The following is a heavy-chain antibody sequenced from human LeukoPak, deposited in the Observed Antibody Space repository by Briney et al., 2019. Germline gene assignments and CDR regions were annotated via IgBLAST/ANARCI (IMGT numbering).Heavy chain of an antibody. J-gene: IGHJ4*02. D-gene: IGHD6-13*01. V-gene: IGHV3-30*02. CDR2: IRYDGSNK. CDR3: AKVPGIAAAGPGYFDY. CDR1: GFTFRSYE. Sequence: PGGSLRLSCAASGFTFRSYEMNWVRPAPGKGLEWVAFIRYDGSNKYYADSVKGRFTISRDNSKNTLYLQMNSLRDEDPAVYYCAKVPGIAAAGPGYFDYWGQGTLVTVSS.